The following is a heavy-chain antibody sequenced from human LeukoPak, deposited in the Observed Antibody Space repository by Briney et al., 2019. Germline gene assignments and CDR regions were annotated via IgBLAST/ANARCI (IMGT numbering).Heavy chain of an antibody. CDR2: ISGSGGST. D-gene: IGHD1-26*01. V-gene: IGHV3-23*01. Sequence: GGSLRLSCAASGFTFRSYAMNWVRQAPGKGLEWVSSISGSGGSTYYADSVKGRFTISRDNSKNTLYLQMNSLRAEDTAVYYCVTEVSGSFPTWGQGTLVTVSS. J-gene: IGHJ4*02. CDR1: GFTFRSYA. CDR3: VTEVSGSFPT.